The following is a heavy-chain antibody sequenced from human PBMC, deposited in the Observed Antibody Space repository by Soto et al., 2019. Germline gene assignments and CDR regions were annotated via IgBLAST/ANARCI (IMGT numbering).Heavy chain of an antibody. D-gene: IGHD3-22*01. CDR2: MSYSGNNK. V-gene: IGHV3-30-3*01. CDR3: ARTPETSGYYYYFDS. Sequence: QVQLVESGGGVVQPGRSLRLSCAASGFTFSYYAMHWVRQAPGKGLEWVALMSYSGNNKYYADSVKGRFTISRDNSENTLYLQMNSLGPEDTAIYYCARTPETSGYYYYFDSWGQGTLITASS. J-gene: IGHJ4*02. CDR1: GFTFSYYA.